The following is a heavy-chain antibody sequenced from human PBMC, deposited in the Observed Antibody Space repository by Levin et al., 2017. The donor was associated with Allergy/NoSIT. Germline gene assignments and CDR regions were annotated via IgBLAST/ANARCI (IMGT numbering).Heavy chain of an antibody. D-gene: IGHD1-1*01. CDR2: ISSSGSTI. CDR3: ARGRLEPKWGETYYFDY. Sequence: SCAASGFTFSDYYMSWIRQAPGKGLEWVSYISSSGSTIYYADSVKGRFTISRDNAKNSLYLQMNSLRAEDTAVYYCARGRLEPKWGETYYFDYWGQGTLVTVSS. J-gene: IGHJ4*02. CDR1: GFTFSDYY. V-gene: IGHV3-11*01.